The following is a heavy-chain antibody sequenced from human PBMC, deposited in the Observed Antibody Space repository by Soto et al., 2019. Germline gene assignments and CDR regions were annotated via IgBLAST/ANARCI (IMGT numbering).Heavy chain of an antibody. CDR3: ARGGAMGVDY. CDR1: GFTFNTHW. D-gene: IGHD1-26*01. V-gene: IGHV3-74*01. J-gene: IGHJ4*02. Sequence: EVQLVESGGGVVQPGGSLRLSCTAAGFTFNTHWMHWVRQAPGKGLVWVARIYFDGITTNYADSVKGRLTVSRYHAKNTVYLHVNTLRDEDTAVYYCARGGAMGVDYWGQGTLVTVSS. CDR2: IYFDGITT.